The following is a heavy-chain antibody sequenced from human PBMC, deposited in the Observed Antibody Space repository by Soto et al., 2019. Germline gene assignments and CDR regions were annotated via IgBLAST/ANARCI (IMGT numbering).Heavy chain of an antibody. Sequence: VKVSCKASGGTFSSYAISWVRQAPGQGLEWMGGIIPIFGTANYAQKFQGRVTITADESTSTAYMELSSLRSEDTAVYYCATRIVVVTASGFDYWGQGTLVTVSS. CDR2: IIPIFGTA. J-gene: IGHJ4*02. V-gene: IGHV1-69*01. CDR1: GGTFSSYA. D-gene: IGHD2-21*02. CDR3: ATRIVVVTASGFDY.